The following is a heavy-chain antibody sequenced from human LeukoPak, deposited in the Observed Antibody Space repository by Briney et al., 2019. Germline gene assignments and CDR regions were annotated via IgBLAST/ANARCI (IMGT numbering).Heavy chain of an antibody. D-gene: IGHD3-9*01. CDR2: IWYDGSNK. CDR1: GFTFSSYA. J-gene: IGHJ4*02. CDR3: ARDPSDILTGYYLGGGYFDY. V-gene: IGHV3-33*08. Sequence: GGSLRLSCAASGFTFSSYAMKWVRQAPGKGLEWVAVIWYDGSNKYYADSVKGRFTISRDNSKNTLYLQMNSLRAEDTAVYYCARDPSDILTGYYLGGGYFDYWGQGTLVTVSS.